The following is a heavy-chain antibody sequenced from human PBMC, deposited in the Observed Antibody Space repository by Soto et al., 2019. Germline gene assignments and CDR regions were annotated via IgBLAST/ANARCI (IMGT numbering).Heavy chain of an antibody. Sequence: SGTLSLTCTVSGGSISSGDYYWSWIRQPPGKGLEWIGYIYYSGSTYYNPSLKSRVTISVDTSKNQFSLKLSSVTAADTAVYYCARVGDCSSTSCSIPAIYYYYGMDVWGQGTTVTVSS. V-gene: IGHV4-30-4*01. CDR2: IYYSGST. D-gene: IGHD2-2*01. J-gene: IGHJ6*02. CDR1: GGSISSGDYY. CDR3: ARVGDCSSTSCSIPAIYYYYGMDV.